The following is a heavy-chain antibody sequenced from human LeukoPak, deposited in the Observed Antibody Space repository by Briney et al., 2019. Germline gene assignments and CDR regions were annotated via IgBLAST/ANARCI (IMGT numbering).Heavy chain of an antibody. D-gene: IGHD3-22*01. J-gene: IGHJ4*02. CDR1: GFTFSSCS. CDR3: ARDHSSGYYYFDY. CDR2: IYSGGTT. V-gene: IGHV3-53*01. Sequence: GGSLRLSCAASGFTFSSCSMSWVRQAPGKGLEWVSVIYSGGTTDYADSVKGRSTISRDNSKNTLYLQMNSLRAEDTAVYYCARDHSSGYYYFDYWGQGTLVTVSS.